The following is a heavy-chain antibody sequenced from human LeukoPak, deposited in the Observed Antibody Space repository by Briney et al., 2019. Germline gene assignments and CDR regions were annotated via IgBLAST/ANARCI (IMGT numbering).Heavy chain of an antibody. CDR2: MNPNSGNT. J-gene: IGHJ5*02. CDR1: GYTFTDYY. V-gene: IGHV1-8*02. CDR3: ARGAFVVVVAATRSWFDP. Sequence: ASVKVSCKASGYTFTDYYMHWVRQAPGQGLEWMGWMNPNSGNTGYAQKFQGRVTMTRNTSISTAYMELSSLRSEDTAVYYCARGAFVVVVAATRSWFDPWGQGTLVTVSS. D-gene: IGHD2-15*01.